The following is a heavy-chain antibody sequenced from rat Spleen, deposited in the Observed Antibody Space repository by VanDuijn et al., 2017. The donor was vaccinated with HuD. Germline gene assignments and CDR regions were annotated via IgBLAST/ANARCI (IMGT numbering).Heavy chain of an antibody. CDR2: ISTGGGNT. CDR3: TTTWNFAY. CDR1: GFTFSDFD. V-gene: IGHV5S23*01. D-gene: IGHD1-10*01. Sequence: EVRLVESGGGLVQPGRSLKLSCAASGFTFSDFDMAWVRQAPTKGLEWVASISTGGGNTYYRDSVKGRFTISRDNAKSSLYLQMDSLRSEDTATYYCTTTWNFAYWGQGVMVTVSS. J-gene: IGHJ2*01.